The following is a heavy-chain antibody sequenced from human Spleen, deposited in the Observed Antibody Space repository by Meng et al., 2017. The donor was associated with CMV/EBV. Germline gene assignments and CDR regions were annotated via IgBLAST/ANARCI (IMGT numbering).Heavy chain of an antibody. Sequence: GSLRLSCAVYGGSFSGYYWSWIRQPPGKGLEWIGEINHSGSTNYNPSLKSRVTISVDTSKNQFSLKLSSVTAADTAVYYCARLRSRVSYYYYYGMDVWGQGTTVTVSS. J-gene: IGHJ6*02. D-gene: IGHD2-2*01. V-gene: IGHV4-34*01. CDR2: INHSGST. CDR1: GGSFSGYY. CDR3: ARLRSRVSYYYYYGMDV.